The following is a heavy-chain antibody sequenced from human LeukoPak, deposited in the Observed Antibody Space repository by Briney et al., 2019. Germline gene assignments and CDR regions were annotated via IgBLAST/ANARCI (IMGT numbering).Heavy chain of an antibody. CDR2: IYYSGST. D-gene: IGHD3-22*01. CDR1: GGPISSYY. CDR3: ARHPSYYYDSSGGDYFDY. J-gene: IGHJ4*02. Sequence: SETLSLTCTVSGGPISSYYWSWIRQPPGKGLEWIGYIYYSGSTNYNPSLKSRVTISVDTSKNQFSLKLSSVTAADTAVYYCARHPSYYYDSSGGDYFDYWGQGTLVTVSS. V-gene: IGHV4-59*08.